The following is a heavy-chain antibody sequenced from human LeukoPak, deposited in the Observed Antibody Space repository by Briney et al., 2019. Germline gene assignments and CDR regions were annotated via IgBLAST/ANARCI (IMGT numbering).Heavy chain of an antibody. Sequence: SETLSLTCTISGGPISDDYWYWIRQPPGKGLEWIGRIYGSGSVSYSPSLMSQVTMSIDTSKNQFSLKLSSVAAADTAVYYCARGGSSTWYSGDYWGQGALVTVSS. CDR3: ARGGSSTWYSGDY. CDR2: IYGSGSV. V-gene: IGHV4-59*01. J-gene: IGHJ4*02. CDR1: GGPISDDY. D-gene: IGHD6-13*01.